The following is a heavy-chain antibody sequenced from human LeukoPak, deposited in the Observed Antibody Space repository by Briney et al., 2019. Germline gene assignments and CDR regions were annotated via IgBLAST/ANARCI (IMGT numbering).Heavy chain of an antibody. CDR2: IYSSGRT. Sequence: SETLSLTCTVSGGSITSYCWSWIRQPAGKGLEWIGRIYSSGRTNYNPSLKSRVTMSVDTSKNQFSPNLNSVTAADTAVYFCARGTGRDGDPYYYYYMDVWGNATTVTISS. D-gene: IGHD4-17*01. CDR3: ARGTGRDGDPYYYYYMDV. J-gene: IGHJ6*03. CDR1: GGSITSYC. V-gene: IGHV4-4*07.